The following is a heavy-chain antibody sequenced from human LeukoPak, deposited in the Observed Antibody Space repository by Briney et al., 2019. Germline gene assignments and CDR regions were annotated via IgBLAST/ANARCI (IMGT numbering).Heavy chain of an antibody. D-gene: IGHD3-9*01. CDR2: ISHDGSNK. Sequence: PGRSLRLSCAASGFTFSSYAMHWVRQAPGKGLEWVAVISHDGSNKYYADSVRGRFTVSRDNAKNTLFLQMNSLRAEDTAVYYCTKDFDVDSGYWGQGTLVTVSS. V-gene: IGHV3-30-3*01. J-gene: IGHJ4*02. CDR3: TKDFDVDSGY. CDR1: GFTFSSYA.